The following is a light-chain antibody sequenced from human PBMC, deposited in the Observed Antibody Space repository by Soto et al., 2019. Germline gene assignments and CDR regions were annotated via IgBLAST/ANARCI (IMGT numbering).Light chain of an antibody. Sequence: EIVLTQSPGTLSLSPGERATLSCRASQSVITNSLAWYQQKPGQAPRLLIYGVSTRATGIPDRFSGSGSGTDFTLTISRLEPGDFAVYYCQQYGTSPRTFGLGTKVEFK. CDR3: QQYGTSPRT. CDR1: QSVITNS. CDR2: GVS. J-gene: IGKJ1*01. V-gene: IGKV3-20*01.